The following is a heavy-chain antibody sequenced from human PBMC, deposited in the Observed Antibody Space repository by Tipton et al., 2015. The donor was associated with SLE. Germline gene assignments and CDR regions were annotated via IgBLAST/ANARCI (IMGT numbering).Heavy chain of an antibody. CDR2: IYSGGST. V-gene: IGHV3-66*01. CDR3: ARRGGGASVGYYYYGMDV. CDR1: GFTVSSNY. Sequence: GSLRLSCAASGFTVSSNYMSWVRQAPGKGLEWVSAIYSGGSTYYADSVKGRFAISRDNSKNTLYLQMNSLRAEDTAVYYCARRGGGASVGYYYYGMDVWGQGTTVTVSS. D-gene: IGHD2-21*01. J-gene: IGHJ6*02.